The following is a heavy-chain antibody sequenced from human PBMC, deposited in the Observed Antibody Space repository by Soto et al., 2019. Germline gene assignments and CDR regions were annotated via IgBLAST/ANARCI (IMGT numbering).Heavy chain of an antibody. V-gene: IGHV4-39*01. Sequence: SETLSLTCTVSGASIRSTTYYWGWIRQPPGKGLEWIASMYYSGRTDYNPSLKGRVNISVDMSKNQFSLKLSSVTAADTAVYYCATHNWDLDPWGQGTLVTVSS. D-gene: IGHD1-7*01. CDR3: ATHNWDLDP. J-gene: IGHJ1*01. CDR2: MYYSGRT. CDR1: GASIRSTTYY.